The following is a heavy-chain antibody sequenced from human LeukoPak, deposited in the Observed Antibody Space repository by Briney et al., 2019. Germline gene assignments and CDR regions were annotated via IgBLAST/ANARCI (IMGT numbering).Heavy chain of an antibody. D-gene: IGHD6-13*01. CDR2: ISSSSSYI. V-gene: IGHV3-21*01. J-gene: IGHJ4*02. CDR1: GFTFSSYS. CDR3: ARGSTAGTFHH. Sequence: GGSLRLSCAASGFTFSSYSMNWVRQAPGKGLEWVSSISSSSSYIYYADSVKGRFTISRDNAKNSLYLQMNSLRAEDTAVYYCARGSTAGTFHHGGPGNPFTVSS.